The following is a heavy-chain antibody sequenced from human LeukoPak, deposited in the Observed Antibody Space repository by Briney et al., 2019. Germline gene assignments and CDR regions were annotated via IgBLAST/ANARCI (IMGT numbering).Heavy chain of an antibody. CDR2: IKCDSGGT. J-gene: IGHJ4*02. V-gene: IGHV1-2*02. CDR3: VGSNWGAGAAFDS. D-gene: IGHD7-27*01. CDR1: GYTFTAYY. Sequence: ASVKVSCKASGYTFTAYYMHWVRQAPGQGLEWMGWIKCDSGGTEYSRNYRGRVTMTRDTSISTAYMELTRLTSDDTAVYYCVGSNWGAGAAFDSWGQGTQVTVSS.